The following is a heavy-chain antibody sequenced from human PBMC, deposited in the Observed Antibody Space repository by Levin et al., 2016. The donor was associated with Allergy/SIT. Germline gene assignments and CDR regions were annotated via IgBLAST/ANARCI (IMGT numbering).Heavy chain of an antibody. CDR1: GFTFTSYT. V-gene: IGHV3-21*01. CDR3: ARAPSSWYFDL. J-gene: IGHJ2*01. Sequence: GESLKISCAASGFTFTSYTMNWVRQAPGKGLEWVSSITSSSIYIHYADSVKGRFTISRDNAKNSLYLQMNSLRAEDTAVYYCARAPSSWYFDLWGRGTLVTVSS. CDR2: ITSSSIYI. D-gene: IGHD2-2*01.